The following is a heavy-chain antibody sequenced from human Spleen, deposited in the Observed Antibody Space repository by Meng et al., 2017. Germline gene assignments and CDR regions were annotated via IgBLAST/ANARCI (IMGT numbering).Heavy chain of an antibody. CDR3: ATVNFGASGGGWFDP. D-gene: IGHD4-17*01. V-gene: IGHV4-34*11. CDR1: GGSISSYS. CDR2: IYRRGST. Sequence: HGQLQQWGAGLLTSSETLSLTCAVYGGSISSYSWSWIRQPPGRGLEFIGYIYRRGSTNYNPSLQNRATISLDTSKNHFSLKLTSLTAADTAIYYCATVNFGASGGGWFDPWGQGTLVTVSS. J-gene: IGHJ5*02.